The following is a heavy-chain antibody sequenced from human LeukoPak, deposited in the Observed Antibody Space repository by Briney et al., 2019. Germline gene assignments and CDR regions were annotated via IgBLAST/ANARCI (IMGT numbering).Heavy chain of an antibody. J-gene: IGHJ4*02. CDR1: GFTFNNYA. CDR2: INDSGDYT. Sequence: GGSLRLPCAASGFTFNNYAMSWVRQALGKGLKWVSGINDSGDYTYYADSVKGRFTISRDSSRNTVYLQMNSLRAEDTAVYYCATTLDLAVYGIDYWGQGTLVTVSS. D-gene: IGHD2-8*01. V-gene: IGHV3-23*01. CDR3: ATTLDLAVYGIDY.